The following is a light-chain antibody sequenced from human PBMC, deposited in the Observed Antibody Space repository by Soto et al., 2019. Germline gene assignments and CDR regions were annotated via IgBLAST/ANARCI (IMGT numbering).Light chain of an antibody. CDR3: QQYNSYWT. J-gene: IGKJ1*01. CDR1: RSISSW. CDR2: DAS. Sequence: DIQMTQSPSTLSASVGERVTITCRASRSISSWLAWYQQKPGKAPKLLIYDASSLESGVPSRFSGSGSGTEFTLTISSLQPDDFATYYCQQYNSYWTFGQGTKVEIK. V-gene: IGKV1-5*01.